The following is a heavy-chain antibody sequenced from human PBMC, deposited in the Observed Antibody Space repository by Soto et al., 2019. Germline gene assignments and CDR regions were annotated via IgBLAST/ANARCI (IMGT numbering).Heavy chain of an antibody. CDR3: ARDIVVDSAIWFDP. CDR1: GGSVSSNY. J-gene: IGHJ5*02. Sequence: QVQLQESGPGLVKPSETLLLTCTVSGGSVSSNYWNWIRQPPGKGPEWIGNIYYSGSTNYNPSLKSRVTISVDTSKNQFSLKLSSVTAADTAVYYCARDIVVDSAIWFDPWGRGTLVTVSS. V-gene: IGHV4-59*02. D-gene: IGHD3-22*01. CDR2: IYYSGST.